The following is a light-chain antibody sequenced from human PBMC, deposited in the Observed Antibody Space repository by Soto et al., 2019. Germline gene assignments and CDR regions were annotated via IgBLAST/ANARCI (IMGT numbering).Light chain of an antibody. J-gene: IGLJ2*01. Sequence: QTVVTQEPSLTVSPGGTVTLTCASSTGTVISGYYPNWFQQKPGPAHRALIYSKSNKHSSTPARFSGSLLGGKAALTLSGVQPEAEAEYSSLLYCGGVRVFGGGTKVTVL. CDR3: LLYCGGVRV. CDR1: TGTVISGYY. V-gene: IGLV7-43*01. CDR2: SKS.